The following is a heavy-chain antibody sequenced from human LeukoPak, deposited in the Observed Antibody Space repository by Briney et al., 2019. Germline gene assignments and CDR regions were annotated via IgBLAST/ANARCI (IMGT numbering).Heavy chain of an antibody. Sequence: GGSLRLSCAASGFTVSNNYMNWGRQGPGKGLEWGSIIYSGGDTYYADSVEGRFTISRDNSKNTLYLQMNSLRAEDTAVYFCARHTPPDYWGQGTLVTVSS. CDR3: ARHTPPDY. V-gene: IGHV3-66*04. CDR2: IYSGGDT. J-gene: IGHJ4*02. CDR1: GFTVSNNY.